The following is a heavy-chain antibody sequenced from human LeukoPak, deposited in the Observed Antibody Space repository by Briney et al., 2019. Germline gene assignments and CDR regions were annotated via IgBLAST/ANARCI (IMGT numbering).Heavy chain of an antibody. Sequence: GGSLRLSCSASGFSFSSYAMSWVRHAPGKGLEWVSGISASGAITYYADSVKGRFTISRDNSKNTLYLQMNSLRADDTATHHCAKDLDCTSGIWYTFFDYWGQGTLVTVSS. V-gene: IGHV3-23*01. CDR1: GFSFSSYA. J-gene: IGHJ4*02. D-gene: IGHD2-8*01. CDR3: AKDLDCTSGIWYTFFDY. CDR2: ISASGAIT.